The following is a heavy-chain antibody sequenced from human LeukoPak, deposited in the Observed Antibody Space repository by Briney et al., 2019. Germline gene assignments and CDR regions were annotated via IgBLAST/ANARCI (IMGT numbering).Heavy chain of an antibody. CDR2: MSWNSGSR. V-gene: IGHV3-9*01. D-gene: IGHD3-10*01. CDR1: GFTFDDYA. J-gene: IGHJ4*02. Sequence: SGGSLRLSCAASGFTFDDYAMHWVRQAPGKGLVWVSGMSWNSGSRGYADCVKGRFTISRNNDQNSLYLQMSSLRAEDTALYYCAKGLGVYYYGSESLPFDYWGQGTLVTVSS. CDR3: AKGLGVYYYGSESLPFDY.